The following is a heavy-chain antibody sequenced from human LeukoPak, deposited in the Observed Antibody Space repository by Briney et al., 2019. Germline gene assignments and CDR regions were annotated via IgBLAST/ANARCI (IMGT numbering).Heavy chain of an antibody. Sequence: GGSLRLSCAASGFTFSSYGMHWVRQAPGKGLEWVAVISYDGSNKYYADSVKGRFTISRDNSKNTLYLQMNSLRAEDTAVYYCAKAARVQLERRPYYYYMDVWGKGATVTVSS. V-gene: IGHV3-30*18. CDR2: ISYDGSNK. CDR3: AKAARVQLERRPYYYYMDV. CDR1: GFTFSSYG. J-gene: IGHJ6*03. D-gene: IGHD1-1*01.